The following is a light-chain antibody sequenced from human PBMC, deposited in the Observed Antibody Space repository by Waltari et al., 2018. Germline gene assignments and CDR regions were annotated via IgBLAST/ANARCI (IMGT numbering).Light chain of an antibody. J-gene: IGLJ1*01. CDR3: QSFDSSLDGYV. V-gene: IGLV1-40*01. Sequence: QSVLTQPPSVSGAPGQRVTIPCSGSSANRRSSSPVHWSQHLPGTAPKVLIYANNNRPSGVPDRFSGSKSGASASLAITGLQAEDEADYYCQSFDSSLDGYVFGTGTKVTVL. CDR1: SANRRSSSP. CDR2: ANN.